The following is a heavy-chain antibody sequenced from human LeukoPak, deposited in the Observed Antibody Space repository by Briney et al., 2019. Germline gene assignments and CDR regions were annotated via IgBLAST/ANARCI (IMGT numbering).Heavy chain of an antibody. J-gene: IGHJ4*02. CDR2: IYYSGST. D-gene: IGHD3-22*01. V-gene: IGHV4-39*07. CDR1: GGSISSSSYY. Sequence: SETLSLTCTVSGGSISSSSYYWGWIRQPPGKGLEWIGSIYYSGSTYYNPSLKSRVTISVDTSKNQFSLKLSSVTAADTAMYYCARAWYAGYYYDSSGQYYFDYWGQGTLVTVSS. CDR3: ARAWYAGYYYDSSGQYYFDY.